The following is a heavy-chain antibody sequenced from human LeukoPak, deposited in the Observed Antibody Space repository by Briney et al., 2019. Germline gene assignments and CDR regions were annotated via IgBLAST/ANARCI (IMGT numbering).Heavy chain of an antibody. CDR3: ARAYYHILTGYYSFGYFDY. CDR1: GGTFSSYA. D-gene: IGHD3-9*01. J-gene: IGHJ4*02. V-gene: IGHV1-69*01. Sequence: KISCKASGGTFSSYAISWVRQAPGQRLEWMGGIIPIFGTANYAQKFQGRVTITADESTSTAYMELSSLRSEDTAVYYCARAYYHILTGYYSFGYFDYWGQGTLVTVSS. CDR2: IIPIFGTA.